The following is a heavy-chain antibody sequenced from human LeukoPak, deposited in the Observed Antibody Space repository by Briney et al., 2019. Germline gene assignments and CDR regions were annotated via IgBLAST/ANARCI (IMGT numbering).Heavy chain of an antibody. D-gene: IGHD3-22*01. Sequence: PGRSLRLSCAASGFTFSSYAMDWVRQAPGKGLEWVAVISYDGSNKYYADSVKGRFTISRDNSKNTLYLQMNSLRAEDTAVYYCARDRSGYVYYYYGMDVWGQGTTVTVSS. CDR1: GFTFSSYA. V-gene: IGHV3-30*04. CDR3: ARDRSGYVYYYYGMDV. CDR2: ISYDGSNK. J-gene: IGHJ6*02.